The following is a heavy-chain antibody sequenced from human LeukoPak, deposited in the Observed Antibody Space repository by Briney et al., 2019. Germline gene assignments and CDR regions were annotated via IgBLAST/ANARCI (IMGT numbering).Heavy chain of an antibody. J-gene: IGHJ4*02. V-gene: IGHV3-33*01. Sequence: GGSLRLSRAASGFTFSSYGMHWVRQAPGKGLEWVAVIWYDGSNKYYADSVKGRFTISRDNSKNTLYLQMNSLRAEDMAVYYCARDEYYDSSGYYLDYWGQGTLVTVSS. CDR1: GFTFSSYG. CDR3: ARDEYYDSSGYYLDY. D-gene: IGHD3-22*01. CDR2: IWYDGSNK.